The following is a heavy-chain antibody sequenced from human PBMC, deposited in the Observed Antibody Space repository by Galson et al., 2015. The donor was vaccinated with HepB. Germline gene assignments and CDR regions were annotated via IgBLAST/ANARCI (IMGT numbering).Heavy chain of an antibody. CDR2: IIPIFGTA. Sequence: SVKVSCKASGGTFSSYAISWVRQAPGQGLEWMGGIIPIFGTANYAQKFQGRVTITADESTSTAYMELSSLRSEDTAVYYCAQKGDYDFWSGYYPFSRDYYYYGMDVWGQGTTVTVSS. D-gene: IGHD3-3*01. CDR3: AQKGDYDFWSGYYPFSRDYYYYGMDV. V-gene: IGHV1-69*13. J-gene: IGHJ6*02. CDR1: GGTFSSYA.